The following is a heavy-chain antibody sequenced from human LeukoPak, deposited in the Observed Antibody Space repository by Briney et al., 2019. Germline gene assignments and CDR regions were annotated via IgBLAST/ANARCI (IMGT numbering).Heavy chain of an antibody. D-gene: IGHD1-1*01. J-gene: IGHJ4*02. CDR2: ISGSGGTT. CDR1: GFTFSSYA. V-gene: IGHV3-23*01. Sequence: GGSLRLSCAASGFTFSSYAMSWVRQAPGKGLEWVSVISGSGGTTYYADSVKGRFTISRDNSKNTLYLQMSSLRAEDTAVYYCAKVGPSTTGTTTSGFDSWGQGTLVTVSS. CDR3: AKVGPSTTGTTTSGFDS.